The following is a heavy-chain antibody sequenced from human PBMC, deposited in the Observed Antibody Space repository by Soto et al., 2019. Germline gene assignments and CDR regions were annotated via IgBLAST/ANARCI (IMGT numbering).Heavy chain of an antibody. D-gene: IGHD6-13*01. CDR3: ARDRSSSSWYSLYYYGMDV. Sequence: GGSLRLSCAASGFTFSSYAMHWVRQAPGKGLEWVAAISYDGSNKYYADSVKGRFTISRDNSKNTLYLQMNSLRAEDTAVYYCARDRSSSSWYSLYYYGMDVWGQGTTVTVSS. V-gene: IGHV3-30-3*01. CDR1: GFTFSSYA. J-gene: IGHJ6*02. CDR2: ISYDGSNK.